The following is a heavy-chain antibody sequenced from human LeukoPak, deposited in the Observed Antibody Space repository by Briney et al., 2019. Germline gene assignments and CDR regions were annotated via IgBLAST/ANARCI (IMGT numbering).Heavy chain of an antibody. CDR2: IYYSGST. CDR3: AREHGSSWDKDAFDI. Sequence: SETLSLTCTVSGGSISSYYWSWIRQPPGKGLEWIGYIYYSGSTNYNPSLKSRVTISVDTSKNQFSLKLSSVTAADTAVYYCAREHGSSWDKDAFDIWGQGTMVTVSS. V-gene: IGHV4-59*01. J-gene: IGHJ3*02. CDR1: GGSISSYY. D-gene: IGHD6-13*01.